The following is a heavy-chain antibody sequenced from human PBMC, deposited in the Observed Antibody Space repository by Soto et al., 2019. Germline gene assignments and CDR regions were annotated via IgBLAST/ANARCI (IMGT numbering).Heavy chain of an antibody. D-gene: IGHD3-10*01. Sequence: GESLKISCKGSGYSFTSYWIGWVRQMPGKGLEWMGIIYPGDSDTRYSPSFQGQVTISADKSISTAYLQWSSLKASDTAMYYCARLYTTMVRGVKRAYYYYMDVWGKGTTVTVSS. CDR2: IYPGDSDT. V-gene: IGHV5-51*01. CDR1: GYSFTSYW. J-gene: IGHJ6*03. CDR3: ARLYTTMVRGVKRAYYYYMDV.